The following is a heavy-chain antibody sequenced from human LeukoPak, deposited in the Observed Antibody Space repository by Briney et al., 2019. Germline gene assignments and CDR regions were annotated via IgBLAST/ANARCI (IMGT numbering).Heavy chain of an antibody. D-gene: IGHD6-19*01. CDR1: GFTFSNYD. J-gene: IGHJ4*02. CDR2: ISTAGDT. Sequence: GGSLRLSCASSGFTFSNYDMLWVRQAAGKGLEWVSAISTAGDTYYPGSEKGRFTISRDNSKNSLYLQMRGLRVDDTAVYYCVRAPPATGWLVDHWGQGTLVTVSS. V-gene: IGHV3-13*04. CDR3: VRAPPATGWLVDH.